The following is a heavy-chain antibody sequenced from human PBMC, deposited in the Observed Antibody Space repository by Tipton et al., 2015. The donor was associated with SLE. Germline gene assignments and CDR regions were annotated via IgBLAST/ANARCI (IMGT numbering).Heavy chain of an antibody. CDR2: IYYSGST. CDR3: ARAYYADAFDI. V-gene: IGHV4-30-4*01. J-gene: IGHJ3*02. D-gene: IGHD2-2*01. CDR1: GGSISSHY. Sequence: TLSLTCTVSGGSISSHYWSWIRQPPGKGLEWIGYIYYSGSTYYNPSLKSRVTISVDTSKNQFSLKLSSVTAADTAVYYCARAYYADAFDIWGQGTMVTVSS.